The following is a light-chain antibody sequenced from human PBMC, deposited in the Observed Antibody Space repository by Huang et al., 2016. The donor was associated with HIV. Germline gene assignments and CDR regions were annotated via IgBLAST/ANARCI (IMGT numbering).Light chain of an antibody. CDR1: QNITKS. V-gene: IGKV1-39*01. CDR3: QQSFSVPRT. CDR2: SVS. Sequence: DIQMTQSPPSLSASVGVRVTFTCRADQNITKSLNWYQQKPGKAPKLLIYSVSNLESGVPSRFSGSGSGSRFTLNIGNLQPEDFATYYCQQSFSVPRTFG. J-gene: IGKJ1*01.